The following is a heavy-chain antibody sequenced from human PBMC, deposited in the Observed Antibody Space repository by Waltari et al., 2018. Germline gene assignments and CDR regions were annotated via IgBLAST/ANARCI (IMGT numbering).Heavy chain of an antibody. J-gene: IGHJ4*02. V-gene: IGHV4-34*01. CDR3: ARVRSKGGDY. D-gene: IGHD3-16*01. CDR1: GGSFSGYY. CDR2: INRSGST. Sequence: QVQLQQWGAGLLKHSETLSLTCAVYGGSFSGYYWSWIRQPPGKGLEWIVEINRSGSTNYKPSLKSRVTISVDTSKSQFSLKLSSVTAADTAVYYCARVRSKGGDYWGQGTLVTVSS.